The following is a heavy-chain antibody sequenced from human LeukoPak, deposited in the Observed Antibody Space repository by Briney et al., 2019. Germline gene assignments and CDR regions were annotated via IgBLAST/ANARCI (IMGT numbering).Heavy chain of an antibody. CDR3: AIELGYCSGGSCYPTDY. CDR1: GFTFSDYY. Sequence: GGSLRLSCAASGFTFSDYYMSWIRQAPGKGLEWVSYISSSGSTIYYADSVKGRFTISRDNAKNSLYLKMNSLRAEDTAVYYCAIELGYCSGGSCYPTDYWGQGTLVTVSS. J-gene: IGHJ4*02. D-gene: IGHD2-15*01. V-gene: IGHV3-11*04. CDR2: ISSSGSTI.